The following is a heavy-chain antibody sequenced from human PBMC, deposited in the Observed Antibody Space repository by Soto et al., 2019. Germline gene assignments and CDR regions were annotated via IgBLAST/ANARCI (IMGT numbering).Heavy chain of an antibody. V-gene: IGHV3-7*03. CDR2: IKQDGSEK. Sequence: AGGSPRLSCAAPGFTLSPYLMSWVRQAPGKGLEWVANIKQDGSEKYYVDSVKGRFIISRDNAKNSLYLQMNSLRAEDTAVYYCARGDGGGYYYYGMDVWGQGTTVTVSS. J-gene: IGHJ6*02. D-gene: IGHD2-21*01. CDR3: ARGDGGGYYYYGMDV. CDR1: GFTLSPYL.